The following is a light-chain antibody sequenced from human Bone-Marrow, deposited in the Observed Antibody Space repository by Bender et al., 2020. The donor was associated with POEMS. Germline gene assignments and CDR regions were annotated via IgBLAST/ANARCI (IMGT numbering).Light chain of an antibody. CDR1: ALPSKY. V-gene: IGLV3-10*01. J-gene: IGLJ3*02. CDR2: EDS. CDR3: YSTDINGKRV. Sequence: SYELTQPPSVSVSPGQTARIACSGDALPSKYAYWYQQKSGQAPVLVVYEDSKRPSGIPERFSGSSSGTMATLSISGAQVEDEGDYYCYSTDINGKRVFGGGTKLTVL.